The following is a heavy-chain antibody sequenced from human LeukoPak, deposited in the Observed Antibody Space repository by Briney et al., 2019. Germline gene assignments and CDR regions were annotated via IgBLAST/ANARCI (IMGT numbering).Heavy chain of an antibody. CDR1: GFTFSDYS. CDR2: IYYSGST. CDR3: AIALSGLWFGERGAFDI. D-gene: IGHD3-10*01. Sequence: GSLRLSCVASGFTFSDYSMDWVRQPPGKGLEWIGSIYYSGSTYYNPSLKSRVTISVDTSKNQFSLKLSSVTAPDAAVYYCAIALSGLWFGERGAFDIWGQGTMVTVSS. J-gene: IGHJ3*02. V-gene: IGHV4-38-2*01.